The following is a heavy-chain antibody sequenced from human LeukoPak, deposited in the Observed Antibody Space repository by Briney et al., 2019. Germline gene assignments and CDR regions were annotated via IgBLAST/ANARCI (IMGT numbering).Heavy chain of an antibody. CDR2: INHSGST. CDR3: ARTRKGVYPRFDY. D-gene: IGHD5/OR15-5a*01. V-gene: IGHV4-34*01. Sequence: SETLSLTCTVSGGSISSYYWSWIRQPPGKGLEWIGEINHSGSTNYNPSLKSRVTISVDTSKNQFSLKLSSVTAADTAVYYCARTRKGVYPRFDYWGQGTLVTVSS. J-gene: IGHJ4*02. CDR1: GGSISSYY.